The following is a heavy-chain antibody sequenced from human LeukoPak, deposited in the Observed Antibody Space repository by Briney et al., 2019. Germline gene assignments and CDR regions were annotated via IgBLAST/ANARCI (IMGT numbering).Heavy chain of an antibody. Sequence: ASVTVSFKASGYTFTSYDINWVRQATGQGLEWMGWMNPNSGNTGYAQKFQGRVTITRNTSISTAYMELSSLRSEDTAVYYCAKVVDGSFGPWGQGTLVTVSS. CDR1: GYTFTSYD. CDR2: MNPNSGNT. CDR3: AKVVDGSFGP. J-gene: IGHJ5*02. V-gene: IGHV1-8*03. D-gene: IGHD5-24*01.